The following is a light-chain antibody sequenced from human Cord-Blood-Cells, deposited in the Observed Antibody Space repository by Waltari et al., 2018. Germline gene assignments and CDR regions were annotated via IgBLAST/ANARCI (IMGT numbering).Light chain of an antibody. CDR2: DVS. CDR3: SSYTSSSTLVV. J-gene: IGLJ2*01. V-gene: IGLV2-14*04. Sequence: VSWYQQHPGKAPKLMIDDVSNRPSGVSNRFSGSTSGNTASLTISGLQAEDEADYYCSSYTSSSTLVVFGGGTTLTVL.